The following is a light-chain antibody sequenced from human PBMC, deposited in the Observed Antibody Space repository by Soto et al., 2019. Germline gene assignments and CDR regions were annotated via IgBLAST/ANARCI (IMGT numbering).Light chain of an antibody. CDR1: QSVSSY. CDR3: QQRSNWPPWT. J-gene: IGKJ1*01. V-gene: IGKV3-11*01. CDR2: DAS. Sequence: EIVLTQSPATLSSSPGERATLSCRASQSVSSYLAWYQQKPGQAPRLLIYDASNRATGIPARFSGSGSGTNLTLTISSLEPEDFAVYYCQQRSNWPPWTFGQGTKV.